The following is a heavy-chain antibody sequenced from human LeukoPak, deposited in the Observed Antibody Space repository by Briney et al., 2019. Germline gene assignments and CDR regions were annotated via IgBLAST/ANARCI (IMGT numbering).Heavy chain of an antibody. V-gene: IGHV4-34*01. D-gene: IGHD3-22*01. CDR3: ARGAMIVVVIQETDAFDI. CDR2: INHSGST. J-gene: IGHJ3*02. CDR1: GGSFSGYY. Sequence: KPSETLSLTCAVYGGSFSGYYWRWIRQPPGKGLEWIGEINHSGSTNYNPSLKSRVTISVDTSKNQFSLKLSSVTAADTAVYYCARGAMIVVVIQETDAFDIWGQGTMVTVSS.